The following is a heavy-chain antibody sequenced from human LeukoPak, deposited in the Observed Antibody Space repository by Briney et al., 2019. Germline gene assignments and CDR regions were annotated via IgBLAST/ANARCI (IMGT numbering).Heavy chain of an antibody. V-gene: IGHV4-59*08. Sequence: SETLSLTCTVPGGSINSYYWSWIRQTPGKGLEWIGDSYYSGSTNYNPSLKSRVTISVDTSKNQFSLKLSSVTAADTAVYYCARHTDIAALSSLNYWGQGTLVTVSS. CDR1: GGSINSYY. J-gene: IGHJ4*02. CDR3: ARHTDIAALSSLNY. D-gene: IGHD6-13*01. CDR2: SYYSGST.